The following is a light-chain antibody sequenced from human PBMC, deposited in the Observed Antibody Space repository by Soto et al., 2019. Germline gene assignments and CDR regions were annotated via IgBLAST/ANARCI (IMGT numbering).Light chain of an antibody. V-gene: IGKV1-5*01. Sequence: DIQMTQSPSTLSASVGDRVTITCRASQSISSWLAWYQQKPGKAPKLLIYDASSLESGVPSRFSGSGSGTEFTLTISSLQPDDFATYYCQQYNSYSPEYTGGQGTKLEIK. CDR1: QSISSW. CDR3: QQYNSYSPEYT. J-gene: IGKJ2*01. CDR2: DAS.